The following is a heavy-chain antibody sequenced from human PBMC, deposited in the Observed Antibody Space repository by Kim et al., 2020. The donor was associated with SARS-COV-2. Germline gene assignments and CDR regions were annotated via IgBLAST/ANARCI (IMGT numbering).Heavy chain of an antibody. Sequence: GGSLRLSCEASGFNFSDYYMSWVRQAPGRGPEWLAYISGSGRKTYYADPVRGRFIVSRDNAKNSLSLELSNLRPDDTAVYYCVRDPRDYHGIDSYFCCWF. CDR2: ISGSGRKT. CDR1: GFNFSDYY. J-gene: IGHJ5*01. V-gene: IGHV3-11*01. D-gene: IGHD1-26*01. CDR3: VRDPRDYHGIDSYFCCWF.